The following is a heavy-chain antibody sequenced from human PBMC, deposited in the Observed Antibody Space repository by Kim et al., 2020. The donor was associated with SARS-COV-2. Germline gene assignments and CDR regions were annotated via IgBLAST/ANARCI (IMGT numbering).Heavy chain of an antibody. Sequence: ADSVKGRFTISRDNSKNTLYLQMNGLRVEDTAVYYCAKQIDGMSSTFDSWGQGSLVTISS. J-gene: IGHJ4*02. V-gene: IGHV3-23*01. D-gene: IGHD3-10*01. CDR3: AKQIDGMSSTFDS.